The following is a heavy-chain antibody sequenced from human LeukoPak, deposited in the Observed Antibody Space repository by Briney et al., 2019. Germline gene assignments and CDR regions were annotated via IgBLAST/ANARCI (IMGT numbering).Heavy chain of an antibody. CDR2: IESKTDGGTT. D-gene: IGHD3-22*01. CDR1: GFTFSNAW. V-gene: IGHV3-15*04. J-gene: IGHJ4*02. Sequence: GGSLRLSCAASGFTFSNAWMSWVRQAPGKGLEWVGRIESKTDGGTTDYAAPVKGRFTISRDDSKNTLYLQMNSLKTEDTAVYYCTTGPYYYDSSGYYRGNFDYWGQGTLVTVSS. CDR3: TTGPYYYDSSGYYRGNFDY.